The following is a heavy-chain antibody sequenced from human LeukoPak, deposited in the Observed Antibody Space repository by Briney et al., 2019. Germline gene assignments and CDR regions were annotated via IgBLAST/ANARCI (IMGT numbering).Heavy chain of an antibody. CDR1: GGSISSYY. V-gene: IGHV4-59*12. CDR3: ARENSSGWYSVAWFDP. Sequence: PSETLSLTCTVSGGSISSYYWSWIRQPPGKGLEWIGSIYYSGSTYYNPSLKSRVTISVDTSKNQFSLKLSSVTAADTAVYYCARENSSGWYSVAWFDPWGQGTLVTVSS. J-gene: IGHJ5*02. D-gene: IGHD6-19*01. CDR2: IYYSGST.